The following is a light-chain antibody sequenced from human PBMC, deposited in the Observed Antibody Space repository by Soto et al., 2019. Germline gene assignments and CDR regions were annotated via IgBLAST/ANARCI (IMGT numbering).Light chain of an antibody. V-gene: IGLV2-14*01. Sequence: QSVLTQPASVSGSPGQSITISCTGTSSDVVGYNYVSWYQQHPGKAPKLMIYDVSNRPSGVSNRFSGSKSGNMASLTISGLQAEDEADYYCSSYTSSSTPYDFGTGTKVTVL. CDR3: SSYTSSSTPYD. CDR2: DVS. J-gene: IGLJ1*01. CDR1: SSDVVGYNY.